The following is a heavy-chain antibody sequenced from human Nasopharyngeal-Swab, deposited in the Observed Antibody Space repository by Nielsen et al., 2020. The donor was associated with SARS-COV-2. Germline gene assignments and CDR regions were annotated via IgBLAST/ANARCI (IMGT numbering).Heavy chain of an antibody. CDR1: GGSISSYY. J-gene: IGHJ6*03. CDR2: IYYSGST. CDR3: ARCLEYSSSQDYYYYYMDV. V-gene: IGHV4-59*08. D-gene: IGHD6-6*01. Sequence: LRLSCTVSGGSISSYYWSWIRQPPGKGLEWIGYIYYSGSTNYNPSLKSRVTISVDTSKNQFSLKLSSVTAADTAVYYCARCLEYSSSQDYYYYYMDVWGKGTTVTVSS.